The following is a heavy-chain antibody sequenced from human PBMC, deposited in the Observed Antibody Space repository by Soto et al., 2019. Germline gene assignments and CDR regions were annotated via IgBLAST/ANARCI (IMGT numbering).Heavy chain of an antibody. CDR3: AKDSLPYCSGGSCYSHNWFDP. D-gene: IGHD2-15*01. Sequence: QVQLVESGGGVVQPGRSLRLSCAASGVTFSSYGMHWVRQAPGKGLEWVAVISYDGSNKYYADSVKGRFTISRDNSKNTLYLQMNSLRAEDTAVYYCAKDSLPYCSGGSCYSHNWFDPWGQGTLVTVSS. CDR1: GVTFSSYG. CDR2: ISYDGSNK. V-gene: IGHV3-30*18. J-gene: IGHJ5*02.